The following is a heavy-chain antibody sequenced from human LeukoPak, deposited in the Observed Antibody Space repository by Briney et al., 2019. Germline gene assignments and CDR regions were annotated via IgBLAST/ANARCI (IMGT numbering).Heavy chain of an antibody. V-gene: IGHV4-39*01. D-gene: IGHD3-3*01. Sequence: PSETLSLTCTVSGGSISSSSYYWGWIRQPPGKGLEWIGSIYYSGSTYYNPSLKSRVTISVDTSKNQFSLKLSSVTAADTAVYYCARQVNVLRFLEGSYYMDVWGKGTTVTVSS. CDR1: GGSISSSSYY. J-gene: IGHJ6*03. CDR2: IYYSGST. CDR3: ARQVNVLRFLEGSYYMDV.